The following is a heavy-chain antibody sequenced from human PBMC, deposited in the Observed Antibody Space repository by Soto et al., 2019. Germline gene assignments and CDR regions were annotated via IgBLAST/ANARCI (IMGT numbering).Heavy chain of an antibody. J-gene: IGHJ4*02. V-gene: IGHV3-23*01. D-gene: IGHD6-19*01. CDR2: ISGSGGST. CDR3: ARDSTVAGGHGRQPDY. CDR1: GFTFSSYA. Sequence: EVQLLESGGGLVQPGGSLRLSCAASGFTFSSYAMSWVRQAPGKGLEWVSAISGSGGSTYYADSVKGRFTISRDNSKNTLYLQMNSLRAEDTAVYYCARDSTVAGGHGRQPDYWGQGTLVTVSS.